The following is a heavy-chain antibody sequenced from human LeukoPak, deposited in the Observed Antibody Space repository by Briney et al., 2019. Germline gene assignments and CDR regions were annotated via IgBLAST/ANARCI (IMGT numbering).Heavy chain of an antibody. V-gene: IGHV1-69-2*01. CDR1: GYTFTDYY. CDR3: ATEKGGSGSYYNPPGY. CDR2: VDPEDGGT. D-gene: IGHD3-10*01. J-gene: IGHJ4*02. Sequence: ASVKISCKVSGYTFTDYYMHWVQQAPGKGLEWMGLVDPEDGGTIYAEKFQGRVTITADTSTDTAYMELSSLRSEDKAVYYCATEKGGSGSYYNPPGYWGQGTLVTVSS.